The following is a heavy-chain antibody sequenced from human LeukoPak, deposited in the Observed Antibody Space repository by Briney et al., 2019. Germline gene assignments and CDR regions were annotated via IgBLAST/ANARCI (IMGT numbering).Heavy chain of an antibody. V-gene: IGHV1-18*01. Sequence: ASVKVSCKASGYTFTSYNFNWVRQAPGQGLEWMGWISAYNGNTNYAQKLQGRVTITADESTSTAYMELSSLRSEDTAVYYCARGSDYYGMDVWGQGTTVTVSS. CDR3: ARGSDYYGMDV. J-gene: IGHJ6*02. CDR1: GYTFTSYN. CDR2: ISAYNGNT.